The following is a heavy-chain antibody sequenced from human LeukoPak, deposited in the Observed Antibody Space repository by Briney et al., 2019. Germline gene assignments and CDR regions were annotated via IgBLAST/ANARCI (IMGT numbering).Heavy chain of an antibody. V-gene: IGHV3-11*04. CDR1: GFAFSDYY. Sequence: GGSLRLSCAASGFAFSDYYMSWIRQAPGKGLEWVSYISNSGNTIYYADSVKGRFTISRDNAKNSLYLQMNSLRAEDTAVYYCARSITMIVVDPLFYMDVWGKGTTVTVSS. J-gene: IGHJ6*03. CDR2: ISNSGNTI. CDR3: ARSITMIVVDPLFYMDV. D-gene: IGHD3-22*01.